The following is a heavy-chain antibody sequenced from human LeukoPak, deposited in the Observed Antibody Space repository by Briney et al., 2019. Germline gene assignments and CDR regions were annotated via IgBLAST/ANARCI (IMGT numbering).Heavy chain of an antibody. J-gene: IGHJ3*02. CDR2: ISISGSTI. V-gene: IGHV3-48*03. Sequence: GGSLRLSCAASGFTFSSYEMNWVREAPGKGLEWVSYISISGSTIYYADSVKGRFTISRDNAKNSLYLQMNSLRAEDTAVYYCARDLGIVVQERAFDIWGQGTMVAVSS. D-gene: IGHD2-2*03. CDR3: ARDLGIVVQERAFDI. CDR1: GFTFSSYE.